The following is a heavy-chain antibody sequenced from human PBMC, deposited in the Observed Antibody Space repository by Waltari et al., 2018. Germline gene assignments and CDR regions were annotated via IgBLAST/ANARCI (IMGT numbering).Heavy chain of an antibody. CDR1: GLTVDDYA. CDR3: TKELRAGYNRGLDY. J-gene: IGHJ4*02. CDR2: ISWDGYST. Sequence: EVQLAESGGVLGQTGGPLRLSCRGSGLTVDDYAMHWVRQAPGKGLGWVALISWDGYSTYYADSVKGRFVISRDNNINSLYLQMNSLRPDDTALYYCTKELRAGYNRGLDYWGQGTLVTVSS. D-gene: IGHD5-12*01. V-gene: IGHV3-43D*03.